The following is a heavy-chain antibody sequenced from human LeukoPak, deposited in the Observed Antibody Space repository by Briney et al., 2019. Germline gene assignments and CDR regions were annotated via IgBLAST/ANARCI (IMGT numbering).Heavy chain of an antibody. Sequence: SETLSLTCAVSGGSISSGGYSWSWIRQPPGKGLEWIGYIYYSGSTYYNPSLKSRVTISVDTSKNQFSLKLSSVTAADTAVYYCARLLPQLVPWFDPWGQGTLVTVSS. J-gene: IGHJ5*02. CDR1: GGSISSGGYS. V-gene: IGHV4-30-4*07. D-gene: IGHD6-13*01. CDR2: IYYSGST. CDR3: ARLLPQLVPWFDP.